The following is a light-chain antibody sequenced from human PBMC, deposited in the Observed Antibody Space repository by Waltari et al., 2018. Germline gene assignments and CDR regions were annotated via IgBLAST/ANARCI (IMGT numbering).Light chain of an antibody. Sequence: QSVLTQPPSLSGTPGQRVTISCSGSSSNIGSNTVNWYQRVPGAAPTLLIYTNNQGPSGVPDRFSGSKSGTSASLAISGLQSEDEAEYFCAAWDGNLNGNWVFGGGTNLTVL. CDR3: AAWDGNLNGNWV. CDR1: SSNIGSNT. CDR2: TNN. J-gene: IGLJ3*02. V-gene: IGLV1-44*01.